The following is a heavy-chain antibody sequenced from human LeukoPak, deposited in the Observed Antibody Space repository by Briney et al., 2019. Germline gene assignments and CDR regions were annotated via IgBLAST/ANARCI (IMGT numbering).Heavy chain of an antibody. D-gene: IGHD3-22*01. CDR1: GFTFSSYG. CDR3: AKDRYYYYSSGYYYVDAFDM. V-gene: IGHV3-23*01. CDR2: ISGSGGSI. Sequence: PGGSLRLSCAASGFTFSSYGMSWVRQAPGKGLEWVSAISGSGGSIYYADSVKGRFTISRDNSKNTLYLQMNSLRVEDTAVYYCAKDRYYYYSSGYYYVDAFDMWGQGTMVTVSS. J-gene: IGHJ3*02.